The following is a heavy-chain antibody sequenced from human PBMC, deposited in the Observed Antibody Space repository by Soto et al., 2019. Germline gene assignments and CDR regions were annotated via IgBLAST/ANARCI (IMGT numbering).Heavy chain of an antibody. Sequence: QVRLVQSGAEVRKPGASMKLSCKASGYTFTTYYIHWVRQAPGQGLEWMGIINPNGGATSYAQNFQGRVTMTGDTSTNTVYMEMSSLRSDDTAMYYCARALTEFDYWGPGTLVTVSS. J-gene: IGHJ4*02. CDR2: INPNGGAT. CDR1: GYTFTTYY. V-gene: IGHV1-46*01. D-gene: IGHD7-27*01. CDR3: ARALTEFDY.